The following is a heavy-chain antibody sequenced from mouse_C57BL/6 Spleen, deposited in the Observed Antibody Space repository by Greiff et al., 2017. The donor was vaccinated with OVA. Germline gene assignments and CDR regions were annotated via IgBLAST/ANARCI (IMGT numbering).Heavy chain of an antibody. CDR3: ARSDTTVVAGNY. J-gene: IGHJ2*01. V-gene: IGHV1-81*01. CDR2: IYPRSGNT. Sequence: VKLQESGAELARPGASVKLSCKASGYTFTSYGISWVKQRTGQGLEWIGEIYPRSGNTYYNEKFKGKATLTADKSSSTAYMELRSLTSEDSAVYFCARSDTTVVAGNYWGQGTTLTVSS. CDR1: GYTFTSYG. D-gene: IGHD1-1*01.